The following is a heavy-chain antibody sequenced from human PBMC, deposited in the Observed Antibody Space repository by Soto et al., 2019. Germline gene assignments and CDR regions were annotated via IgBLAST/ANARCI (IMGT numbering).Heavy chain of an antibody. CDR2: IYYSGST. CDR1: GGSISSYY. V-gene: IGHV4-59*01. CDR3: ARLRGRGTSRALDY. Sequence: QVQLQESGPGLVKPSETLSLTCTVSGGSISSYYWSWIRQPPGKGLEWIGYIYYSGSTNYNPSLKSRVTISVDTSKNQFSLKLSPVTAADTAVYYCARLRGRGTSRALDYWGQGTLVTVSS. D-gene: IGHD4-17*01. J-gene: IGHJ4*02.